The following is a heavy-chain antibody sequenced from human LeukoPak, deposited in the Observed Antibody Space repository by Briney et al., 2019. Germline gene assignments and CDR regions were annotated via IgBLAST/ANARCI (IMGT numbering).Heavy chain of an antibody. V-gene: IGHV4-39*01. Sequence: SETLSLTCTVSGGSISSSSYYWGWIRQPPGKGLEWIGSIYYSGSTYYNPSLKSRVTISVDTSKNQFSLKLSSVTAADTAVYYCARAVGATSDAFDIWGQGTMVAVSS. D-gene: IGHD1-26*01. CDR3: ARAVGATSDAFDI. J-gene: IGHJ3*02. CDR2: IYYSGST. CDR1: GGSISSSSYY.